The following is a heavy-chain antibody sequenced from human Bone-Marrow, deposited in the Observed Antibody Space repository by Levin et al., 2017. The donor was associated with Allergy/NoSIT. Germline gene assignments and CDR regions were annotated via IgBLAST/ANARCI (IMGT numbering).Heavy chain of an antibody. CDR1: GGSISSYY. D-gene: IGHD3-22*01. CDR3: AGNYYDSSGYYWPFDY. V-gene: IGHV4-59*01. J-gene: IGHJ4*02. CDR2: IYYSGST. Sequence: SETLSLTCTVSGGSISSYYWSWIRQPPGKGLEWIGYIYYSGSTNYNPSLKSRVTISVDTSKNQFSLKLSSVTAADTAVYYCAGNYYDSSGYYWPFDYWGQGTLVTVSS.